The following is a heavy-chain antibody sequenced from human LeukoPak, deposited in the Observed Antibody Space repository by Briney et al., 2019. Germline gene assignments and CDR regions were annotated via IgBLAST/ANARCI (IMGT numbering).Heavy chain of an antibody. Sequence: EGSLRLSCAASGFTFSSYWMHWVRQAPGKGLVWVSRINSDGSSTSYADSVKGRFTISRDNAKNTLYLQMNSLRAEDTAVYYCARATTVTTYLDYWGQGTLVTVSS. D-gene: IGHD4-17*01. J-gene: IGHJ4*02. V-gene: IGHV3-74*01. CDR2: INSDGSST. CDR1: GFTFSSYW. CDR3: ARATTVTTYLDY.